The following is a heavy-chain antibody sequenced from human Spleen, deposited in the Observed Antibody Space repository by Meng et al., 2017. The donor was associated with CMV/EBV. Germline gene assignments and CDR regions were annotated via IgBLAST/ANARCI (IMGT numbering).Heavy chain of an antibody. D-gene: IGHD3-10*01. CDR3: VRLAGGVDY. J-gene: IGHJ4*02. CDR1: GYTFTGYY. V-gene: IGHV1-2*06. CDR2: INCNSGDT. Sequence: KVSCKGSGYTFTGYYIHWVRQAPGQGPEWLGRINCNSGDTNYAQKFQGRVTMTRDTSISTAYMKLSSLKSDDTAVYYCVRLAGGVDYWGQGTLVTVSS.